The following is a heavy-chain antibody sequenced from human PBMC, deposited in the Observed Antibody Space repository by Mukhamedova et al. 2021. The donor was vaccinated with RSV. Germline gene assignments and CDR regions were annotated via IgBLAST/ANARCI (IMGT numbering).Heavy chain of an antibody. V-gene: IGHV4-38-2*02. CDR3: ARVPTTVGATDY. D-gene: IGHD1-26*01. Sequence: GYYWGWIRQPPGKGLEWIGSIYHSGSTYYNPSLKSRVTISVDTSKNQFSLKLSSVTAADTAVYYCARVPTTVGATDYRGQGTLV. CDR2: IYHSGST. CDR1: GYY. J-gene: IGHJ4*02.